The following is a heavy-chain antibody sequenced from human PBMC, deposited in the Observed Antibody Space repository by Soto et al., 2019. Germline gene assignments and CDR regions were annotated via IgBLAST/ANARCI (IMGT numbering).Heavy chain of an antibody. CDR1: GGSFSSYI. CDR2: IIPVLGVE. V-gene: IGHV1-69*02. J-gene: IGHJ6*02. D-gene: IGHD3-10*01. Sequence: ASVKVSCKASGGSFSSYIVSWVRQAPGQGLEWMGRIIPVLGVEYYAQKFQGRVTITADKSTSTAYMELSSLRSEDTAVYYCATKSMVRGYYYGMDVWGQGTTVTVSS. CDR3: ATKSMVRGYYYGMDV.